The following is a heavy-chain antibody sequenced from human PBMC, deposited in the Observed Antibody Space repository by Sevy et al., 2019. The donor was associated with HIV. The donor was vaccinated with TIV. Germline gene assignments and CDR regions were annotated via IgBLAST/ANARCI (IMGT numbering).Heavy chain of an antibody. CDR1: GFTFSSYE. V-gene: IGHV3-48*03. J-gene: IGHJ6*02. CDR3: ARFLLAGMDV. Sequence: GESLKISCAASGFTFSSYEMNWVRQAPGKGLEWVSYISNSGTTISYSDSVRGRFTISRDNARNSLYLQMNSLRGEDTAVYYCARFLLAGMDVWGQGTTVTVSS. CDR2: ISNSGTTI. D-gene: IGHD3-3*02.